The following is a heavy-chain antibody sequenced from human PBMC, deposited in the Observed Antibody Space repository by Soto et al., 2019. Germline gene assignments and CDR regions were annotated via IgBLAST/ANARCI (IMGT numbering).Heavy chain of an antibody. J-gene: IGHJ6*02. D-gene: IGHD3-3*01. CDR2: IYYSGST. V-gene: IGHV4-59*01. Sequence: PSETLSLTCTVSAGSISSYYWSWIRQPPGKGLEWIGYIYYSGSTNYNPSLKSRVTISVDTSKNQFSLKLSSVTAADTAVYYCGSGGTTIFGVVIPFGMDVWGQGTTVTVSS. CDR1: AGSISSYY. CDR3: GSGGTTIFGVVIPFGMDV.